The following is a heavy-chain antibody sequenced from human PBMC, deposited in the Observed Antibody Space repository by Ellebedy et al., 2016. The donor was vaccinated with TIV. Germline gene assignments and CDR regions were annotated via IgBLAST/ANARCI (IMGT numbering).Heavy chain of an antibody. V-gene: IGHV1-46*04. CDR1: GYTFTGYY. J-gene: IGHJ4*02. CDR2: INPSGGST. CDR3: ARSRSSGWLHTPDY. D-gene: IGHD6-19*01. Sequence: AASVKVSCKASGYTFTGYYMHWVRQAPGQGLEWMGIINPSGGSTSYAQKLQGRVTMTRDTSTSTVYMELSSLTSEDTAVYYCARSRSSGWLHTPDYWGQGTLVIVSS.